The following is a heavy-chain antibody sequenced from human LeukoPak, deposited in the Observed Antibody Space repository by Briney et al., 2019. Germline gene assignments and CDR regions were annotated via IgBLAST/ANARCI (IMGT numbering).Heavy chain of an antibody. CDR2: IKQDGSEK. Sequence: PGGSLRLSCAASGFTFSSYWMSWVRQAPGKGLEWVANIKQDGSEKYYVDSVKGRFTISRDNSKNTLYLQMNSLRAEDTAVYYCAKGILFSGWFDPWGQGTLVTVSS. D-gene: IGHD2-21*01. CDR1: GFTFSSYW. V-gene: IGHV3-7*03. CDR3: AKGILFSGWFDP. J-gene: IGHJ5*02.